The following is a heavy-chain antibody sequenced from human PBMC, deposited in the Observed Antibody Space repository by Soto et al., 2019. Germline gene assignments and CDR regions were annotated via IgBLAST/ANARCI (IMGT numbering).Heavy chain of an antibody. Sequence: PSETLSLTCTVSGGSIGGYYWSWIRQPPGKGLEWIGYIYYSGSTNYNPSLKSRVTISVDTSKNSLYLQMNSLRAEDTAVYYCASHPRDSSGYWYYFDYWGQGTLVTVSS. V-gene: IGHV4-59*12. CDR2: IYYSGST. CDR3: ASHPRDSSGYWYYFDY. CDR1: GGSIGGYY. J-gene: IGHJ4*02. D-gene: IGHD3-22*01.